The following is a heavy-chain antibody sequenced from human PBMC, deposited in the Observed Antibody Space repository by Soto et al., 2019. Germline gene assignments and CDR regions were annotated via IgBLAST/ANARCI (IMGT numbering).Heavy chain of an antibody. D-gene: IGHD4-4*01. J-gene: IGHJ4*02. V-gene: IGHV4-31*03. CDR3: ASSTRQHTVAHYFHX. CDR2: IYYSGST. Sequence: SETLSLTCTVSGGSISSVGYYWSWIRQHPGKGLELIGYIYYSGSTYCNQSLKSRVTISVDTSKNQFSLKLSSVTAAATAGYYCASSTRQHTVAHYFHXWGQGTLVTVSX. CDR1: GGSISSVGYY.